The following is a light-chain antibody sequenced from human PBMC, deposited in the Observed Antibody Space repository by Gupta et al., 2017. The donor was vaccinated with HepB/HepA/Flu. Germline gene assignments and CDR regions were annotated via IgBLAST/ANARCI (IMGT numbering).Light chain of an antibody. CDR3: MIWHSSAWV. J-gene: IGLJ3*02. CDR1: SGINVGTYR. V-gene: IGLV5-45*02. Sequence: QAVLTQPSSLSASPGASASLTCTLRSGINVGTYRIYWYQQKPGSPPQYLLRYKSDSDNQQGSGVPSRFSGSKVASANAGILLISGLQSEDEADYYCMIWHSSAWVFGGGTKLTVL. CDR2: YKSDSDN.